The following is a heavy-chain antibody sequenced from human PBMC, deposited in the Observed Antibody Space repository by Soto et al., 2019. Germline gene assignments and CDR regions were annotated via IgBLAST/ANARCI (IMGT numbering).Heavy chain of an antibody. D-gene: IGHD2-2*01. V-gene: IGHV1-69*04. CDR3: AREGTSTSTGMDY. CDR2: IIPIVGKT. Sequence: QVQLVQSGAEVRKPGSSVTVSCETSGGTFNNYVINWVRQAPGQGPEWMGRIIPIVGKTIYAQRFQSRVTITADKATTTVYMHLSSLRIDDTAVYFCAREGTSTSTGMDYWGQGSLVTVSS. J-gene: IGHJ4*02. CDR1: GGTFNNYV.